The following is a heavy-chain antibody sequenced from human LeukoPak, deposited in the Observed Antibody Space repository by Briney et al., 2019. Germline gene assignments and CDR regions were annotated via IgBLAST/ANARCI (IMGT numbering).Heavy chain of an antibody. V-gene: IGHV3-21*04. CDR3: AKVGKQWLGFVDY. D-gene: IGHD6-19*01. CDR1: GFTFSSYS. Sequence: GGSLRLSCAASGFTFSSYSMNWVRQAPGKGLEWVSSISSSSSYIYYADSVKGRFTISRDNAKNSLYLQMNSLRAEDTAVYYCAKVGKQWLGFVDYWGQGTLVTVSS. CDR2: ISSSSSYI. J-gene: IGHJ4*02.